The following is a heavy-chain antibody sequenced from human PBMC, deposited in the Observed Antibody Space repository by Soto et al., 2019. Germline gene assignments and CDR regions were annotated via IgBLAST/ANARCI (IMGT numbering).Heavy chain of an antibody. CDR3: ARWVEASLDYFDS. Sequence: QVQLQESGPGLVKPSQTLSLTCAVSGAYMRNDYYYWSWVRQKPGKDLEWIGHMHHSGRTHYNPSLKSRVAISVDTSKNQFSLYLNSVTAADTAVYYCARWVEASLDYFDSWGQGTPVTVSS. J-gene: IGHJ4*02. V-gene: IGHV4-31*11. CDR2: MHHSGRT. D-gene: IGHD2-15*01. CDR1: GAYMRNDYYY.